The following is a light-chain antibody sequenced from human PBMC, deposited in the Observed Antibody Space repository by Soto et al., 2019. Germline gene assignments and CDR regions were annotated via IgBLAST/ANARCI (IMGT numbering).Light chain of an antibody. CDR3: QSYDSSLSGSV. V-gene: IGLV1-40*01. J-gene: IGLJ2*01. CDR2: GNS. Sequence: QSVRTQPPSVSGAPAQSVTISCTGSSSNIGAGYDVHWYQQLPGTAPKLLIYGNSNRPSGVPDRFSGSKSGTSASLAITGLQAEDEADYYCQSYDSSLSGSVFGGGTKVTV. CDR1: SSNIGAGYD.